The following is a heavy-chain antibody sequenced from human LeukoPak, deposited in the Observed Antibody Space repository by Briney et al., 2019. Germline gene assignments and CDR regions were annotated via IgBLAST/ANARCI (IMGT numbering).Heavy chain of an antibody. Sequence: GGSLRLSCAASGFTFSSYAMHWVRQAPGKGLEWVAVISYDGSNKYYADSVKGRFTISRDNSKNTLYLQMNSLRAEDTAVYYCAKDRYYGSGSRYWSYGMDVWGQGTTVTVSS. V-gene: IGHV3-30-3*01. CDR3: AKDRYYGSGSRYWSYGMDV. CDR2: ISYDGSNK. J-gene: IGHJ6*02. CDR1: GFTFSSYA. D-gene: IGHD3-10*01.